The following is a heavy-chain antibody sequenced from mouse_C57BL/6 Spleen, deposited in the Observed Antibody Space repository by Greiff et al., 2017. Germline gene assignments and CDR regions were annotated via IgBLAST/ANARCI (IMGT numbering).Heavy chain of an antibody. D-gene: IGHD2-3*01. CDR2: ISNLAYSI. Sequence: EVQLVESGGGLVQPGGSLKLSCAASGFTFSDYGMAWVRQAPRKGPEWVAFISNLAYSIYYADTVTGRFTISRENAKNTLYLEMSSLRSEDTAMYYCARLNDTYFDVWGTGTTVTVSS. CDR1: GFTFSDYG. J-gene: IGHJ1*03. V-gene: IGHV5-15*01. CDR3: ARLNDTYFDV.